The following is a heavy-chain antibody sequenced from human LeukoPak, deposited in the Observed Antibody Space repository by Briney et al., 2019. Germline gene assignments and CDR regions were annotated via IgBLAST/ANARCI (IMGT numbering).Heavy chain of an antibody. Sequence: GGSLRLSCAASGFTFSSYGMHWVRQAPGKGLEWVAVISYDGSNKYYADSVKGRFTISRDNSKNTLYLQMNSLRAEDTAVYYCAKDPNPLNYDFWSGYYSYYYYYGMDVWGQGTTVTVSS. CDR1: GFTFSSYG. V-gene: IGHV3-30*18. CDR2: ISYDGSNK. CDR3: AKDPNPLNYDFWSGYYSYYYYYGMDV. J-gene: IGHJ6*02. D-gene: IGHD3-3*01.